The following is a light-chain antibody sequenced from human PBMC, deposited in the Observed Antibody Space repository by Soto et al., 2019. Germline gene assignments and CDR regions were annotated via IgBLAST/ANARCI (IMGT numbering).Light chain of an antibody. V-gene: IGKV3-11*01. CDR1: QTISSY. Sequence: EIVLTKAPAPPSFSPGEGAPPSCRASQTISSYLAWYQQKPGQAPRLLIYDASNRATGIPARFSGSGSGTDFTLTISSLEPEDFAIYYCQQRSNWLTFGGGTKVDIK. J-gene: IGKJ4*01. CDR3: QQRSNWLT. CDR2: DAS.